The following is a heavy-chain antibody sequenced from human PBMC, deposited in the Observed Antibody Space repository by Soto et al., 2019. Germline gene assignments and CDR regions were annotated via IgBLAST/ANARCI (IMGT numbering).Heavy chain of an antibody. CDR2: ISYDGSNK. V-gene: IGHV3-30-3*01. CDR1: GFTFSSYA. D-gene: IGHD3-10*01. Sequence: GSLRLSCAASGFTFSSYAMHWVRQAPGKGLEWVAVISYDGSNKYYADSVKGRFTISRDNSKNTLYLQMNSLRAEDTAVYYCARDSAPWGQGTLVTVSS. J-gene: IGHJ5*02. CDR3: ARDSAP.